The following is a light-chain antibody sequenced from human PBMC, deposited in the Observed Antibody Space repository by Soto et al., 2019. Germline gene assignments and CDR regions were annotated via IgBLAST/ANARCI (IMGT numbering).Light chain of an antibody. CDR1: TGAVTSGHY. J-gene: IGLJ2*01. CDR2: DTS. CDR3: FLSYSVAFVV. V-gene: IGLV7-46*01. Sequence: QTVVTQEPSLTVSPGGTVTLTCGSSTGAVTSGHYPYWFQQKPGQAPRTLIYDTSNKHSWTPARFSGSLLGGKAALTLSGAQPEDEADYYCFLSYSVAFVVFGGGIKVTVL.